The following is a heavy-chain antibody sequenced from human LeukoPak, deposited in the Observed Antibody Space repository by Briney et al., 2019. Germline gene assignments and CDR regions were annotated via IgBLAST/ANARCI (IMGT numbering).Heavy chain of an antibody. CDR2: ISGSGGST. J-gene: IGHJ6*03. D-gene: IGHD4-17*01. CDR3: AMRTTVTTVYYYYMDV. CDR1: GFTFSRSS. Sequence: PGGSLRLSCAASGFTFSRSSMNWVRQAPGKGLEWVSAISGSGGSTYYADSVKGRFTISRDNSKNMLYLQMNSLRAEDTAIYYCAMRTTVTTVYYYYMDVWGKGTTVTVSS. V-gene: IGHV3-23*01.